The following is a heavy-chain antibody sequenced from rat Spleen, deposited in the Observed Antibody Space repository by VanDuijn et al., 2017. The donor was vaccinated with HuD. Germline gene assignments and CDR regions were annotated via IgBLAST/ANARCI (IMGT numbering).Heavy chain of an antibody. CDR2: IIYDGSRI. CDR3: ARLLTGFSHYFDY. Sequence: EVQLVESGGGLVQPGRSLKLSCAASGFTFSNYYMAWVRQAPKKGLEWVATIIYDGSRIYYRDSVKGRFSISRDDAKSTLYLQMDSLRSEDTATYYCARLLTGFSHYFDYWGQGVMVTVSS. V-gene: IGHV5-7*01. J-gene: IGHJ2*01. CDR1: GFTFSNYY. D-gene: IGHD5-1*01.